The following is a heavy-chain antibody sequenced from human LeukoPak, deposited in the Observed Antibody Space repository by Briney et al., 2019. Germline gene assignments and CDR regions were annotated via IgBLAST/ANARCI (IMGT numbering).Heavy chain of an antibody. D-gene: IGHD5-18*01. V-gene: IGHV3-43*02. Sequence: PGGSLRLSCAASGFTFDGHAMHWVRQAPGKGLEWVSVISGDGDRTYYADSVKGRFTVSRDNSKNSLYLQVNSLRSEDTALYYCAKDARLIHLWSIVYYYYYMDVWGKGTAVTVSS. CDR3: AKDARLIHLWSIVYYYYYMDV. CDR2: ISGDGDRT. CDR1: GFTFDGHA. J-gene: IGHJ6*03.